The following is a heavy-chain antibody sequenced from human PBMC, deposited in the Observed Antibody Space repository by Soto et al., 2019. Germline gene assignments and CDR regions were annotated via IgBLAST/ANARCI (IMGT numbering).Heavy chain of an antibody. CDR1: GGSTSSGSYY. CDR2: IYYTGGT. V-gene: IGHV4-31*03. D-gene: IGHD5-12*01. Sequence: SETLSLTCTVSGGSTSSGSYYWSWIRQHPGKGLEWIGYIYYTGGTYQNPSLKSRATISLDTSENQFSLKLSSVTAADTAIYYCAGDFRGYGRFDYWGQGTLVTVSS. CDR3: AGDFRGYGRFDY. J-gene: IGHJ4*02.